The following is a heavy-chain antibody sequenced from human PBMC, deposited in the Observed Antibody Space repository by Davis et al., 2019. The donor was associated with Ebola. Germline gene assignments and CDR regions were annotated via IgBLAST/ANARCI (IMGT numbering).Heavy chain of an antibody. Sequence: GESLKISCVASGFTFSQYAMTWVRQAPGKGLEWVSSISGSGNTTYYADSVKGRFTISRDNSKNTLYLQMNSLRAEDTAVYYCAKGVVLMVYAITQAFDYWGQGTLVTVSS. CDR1: GFTFSQYA. CDR3: AKGVVLMVYAITQAFDY. V-gene: IGHV3-23*01. D-gene: IGHD2-8*01. CDR2: ISGSGNTT. J-gene: IGHJ4*02.